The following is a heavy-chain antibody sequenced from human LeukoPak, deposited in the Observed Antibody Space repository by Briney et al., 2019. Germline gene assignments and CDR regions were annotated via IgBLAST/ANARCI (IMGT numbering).Heavy chain of an antibody. Sequence: SVKVSCKASGGTFSSYAISWVRQAPGQGLEWMGWIIPIFGTANYAQKFQGRVTITADESTSTAYMELSSLRSEDTAVYYCASGGGYSGYDWFDYWGQGTLVTVSS. V-gene: IGHV1-69*13. J-gene: IGHJ4*02. CDR1: GGTFSSYA. D-gene: IGHD5-12*01. CDR2: IIPIFGTA. CDR3: ASGGGYSGYDWFDY.